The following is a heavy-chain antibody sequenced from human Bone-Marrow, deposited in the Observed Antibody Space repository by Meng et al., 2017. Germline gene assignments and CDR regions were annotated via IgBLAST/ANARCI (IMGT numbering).Heavy chain of an antibody. V-gene: IGHV3-30*04. J-gene: IGHJ4*02. CDR2: ISYDGSNK. Sequence: GESLKISCAASGFTFSSYAMHWVRQAPGKGLEWVAVISYDGSNKYYADSVKGRFTISRDNSKNTLYLQMNSLRAEDTALYYCAKDSGRYSSFDYWGQGSLVTVSS. CDR3: AKDSGRYSSFDY. D-gene: IGHD1-26*01. CDR1: GFTFSSYA.